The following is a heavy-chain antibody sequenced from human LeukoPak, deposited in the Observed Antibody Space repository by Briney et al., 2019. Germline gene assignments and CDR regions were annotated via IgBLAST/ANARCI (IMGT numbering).Heavy chain of an antibody. CDR3: ARRASRENYFDY. J-gene: IGHJ4*02. CDR1: GGSIRNYY. CDR2: ISYSGST. Sequence: SETLSLTCTVSGGSIRNYYWSWIRQPPGKELEWIGHISYSGSTNSNPSLRSRVTISVDTSTNQFSLKLSSVTATDTAVYSCARRASRENYFDYWGQGILVTVSS. D-gene: IGHD5-24*01. V-gene: IGHV4-59*08.